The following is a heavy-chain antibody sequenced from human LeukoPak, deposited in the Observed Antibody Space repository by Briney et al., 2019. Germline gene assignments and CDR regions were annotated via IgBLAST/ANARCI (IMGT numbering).Heavy chain of an antibody. CDR1: GYTFTGYY. Sequence: GASVKVSCKASGYTFTGYYMHWVRQAPGQGLEWMGWINPNSGGTNYAQKFQGRVTMTRDTSISTAYMELSRLRSDDTAVYYCARKMTVYYKSYYYYYMDVGGKGTTVTISS. CDR3: ARKMTVYYKSYYYYYMDV. D-gene: IGHD3-9*01. CDR2: INPNSGGT. J-gene: IGHJ6*03. V-gene: IGHV1-2*02.